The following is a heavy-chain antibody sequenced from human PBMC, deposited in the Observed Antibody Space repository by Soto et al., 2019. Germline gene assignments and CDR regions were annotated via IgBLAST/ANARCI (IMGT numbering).Heavy chain of an antibody. Sequence: PSETLSLTCAVYGGSFSGYYWSWIRQPPWKGLEWIGEINHSGSTNYNPSLKSRVTISVDTSKNQFSLKLSSVTAADTAVYYCARDQVGSADGTYYYYGMDVWGQGTTVAVSS. J-gene: IGHJ6*02. D-gene: IGHD6-13*01. V-gene: IGHV4-34*01. CDR3: ARDQVGSADGTYYYYGMDV. CDR2: INHSGST. CDR1: GGSFSGYY.